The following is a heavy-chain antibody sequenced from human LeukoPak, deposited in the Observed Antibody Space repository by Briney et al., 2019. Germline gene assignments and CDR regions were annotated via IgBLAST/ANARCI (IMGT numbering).Heavy chain of an antibody. J-gene: IGHJ4*02. Sequence: ASVRVSCKASGYTFTSYGISWVRQAPGQGLEWMGWISAYNGNTNYAQKLQGRVTMTTDTSTSTAYMELRSLRSDDTAVYYCASISGSYPSTSYYFDYWGQGTLVTVSS. CDR2: ISAYNGNT. CDR3: ASISGSYPSTSYYFDY. D-gene: IGHD1-26*01. V-gene: IGHV1-18*01. CDR1: GYTFTSYG.